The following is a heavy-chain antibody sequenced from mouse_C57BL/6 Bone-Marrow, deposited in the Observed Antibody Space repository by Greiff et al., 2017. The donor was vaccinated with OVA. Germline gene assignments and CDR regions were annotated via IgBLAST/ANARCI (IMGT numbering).Heavy chain of an antibody. D-gene: IGHD2-1*01. Sequence: EVQRVESGGDLVKPGGSLKLSCAASGFTFSSYGMSWVRQTPDKRLEWVATISSGGSYTYYPDSVKGRFTISRDNAKNTLYLQMSSLKSEDTAMYYCARHGDYGNPYYAMDYWGQGTSVTVSS. CDR1: GFTFSSYG. J-gene: IGHJ4*01. CDR3: ARHGDYGNPYYAMDY. CDR2: ISSGGSYT. V-gene: IGHV5-6*01.